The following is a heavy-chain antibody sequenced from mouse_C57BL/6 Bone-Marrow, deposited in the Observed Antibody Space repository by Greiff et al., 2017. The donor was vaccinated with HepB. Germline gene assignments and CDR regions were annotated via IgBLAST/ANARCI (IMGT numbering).Heavy chain of an antibody. CDR3: TRGGNAVEFAY. Sequence: VQLQQSGAELVRPGASVTLSCKASGYSFTDYDMHWVKQTPVHGLEWIGAIDPETGGTAYNQKFKGKAILTADKSSSTAYMQLRSLTSEDSAVYYCTRGGNAVEFAYWGQGTLVTVSA. CDR2: IDPETGGT. CDR1: GYSFTDYD. V-gene: IGHV1-15*01. J-gene: IGHJ3*01. D-gene: IGHD1-1*02.